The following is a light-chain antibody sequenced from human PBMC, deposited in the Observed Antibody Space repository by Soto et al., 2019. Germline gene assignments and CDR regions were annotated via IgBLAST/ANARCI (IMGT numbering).Light chain of an antibody. Sequence: DLPMTQSPSTLSASVGDRVTITCRASQSISNRLAWYQPKPGKAPKVLIHDATSLESGVPSRFSGSGSGTEFTLTIRSLQPDDFATYYCQQYSSYWTFAQGTKVDIK. CDR1: QSISNR. J-gene: IGKJ1*01. V-gene: IGKV1-5*01. CDR3: QQYSSYWT. CDR2: DAT.